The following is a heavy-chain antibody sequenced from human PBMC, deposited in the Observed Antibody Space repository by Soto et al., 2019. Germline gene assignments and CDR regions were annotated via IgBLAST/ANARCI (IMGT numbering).Heavy chain of an antibody. V-gene: IGHV4-34*01. CDR1: GGSFSGYY. Sequence: SETLSLTCAVYGGSFSGYYWSWIRQPPGKGLEWIGEINHSGSTNYNPSLKSRVTISVDTFKNQFSLKLSSVTAADTAVYYCARGLGLRPFDYWGQGTLVTVSS. CDR2: INHSGST. J-gene: IGHJ4*02. D-gene: IGHD5-12*01. CDR3: ARGLGLRPFDY.